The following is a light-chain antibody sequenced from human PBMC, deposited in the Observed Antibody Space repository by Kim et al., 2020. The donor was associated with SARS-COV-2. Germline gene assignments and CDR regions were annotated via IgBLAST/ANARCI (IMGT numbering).Light chain of an antibody. CDR3: QAWDSSTVV. J-gene: IGLJ3*02. CDR1: KLGDKY. V-gene: IGLV3-1*01. Sequence: SPGHTASIPCTGDKLGDKYVDWYQQKPGPSPMVVIYQDNKRPSWIPERFSGSNSGNTATLTISGTQAMDEADYYCQAWDSSTVVFGGGTQLTVL. CDR2: QDN.